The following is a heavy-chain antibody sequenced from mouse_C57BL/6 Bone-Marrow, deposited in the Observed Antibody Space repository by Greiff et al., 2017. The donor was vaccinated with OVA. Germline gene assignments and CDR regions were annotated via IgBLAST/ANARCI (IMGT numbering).Heavy chain of an antibody. J-gene: IGHJ3*01. V-gene: IGHV1-50*01. CDR1: GYTFTSYW. D-gene: IGHD1-1*01. CDR3: ARGEGFIYYYGSSYWFAY. Sequence: QVQLQQPGAELVKPGASVKLSCKASGYTFTSYWMQWVKQRPGQGLEWIGEIDPSDSYTNYNQKFKGKATLTVDTSSSTAYMQLSSLTSEDSAVYYCARGEGFIYYYGSSYWFAYWGQGTLVTVSA. CDR2: IDPSDSYT.